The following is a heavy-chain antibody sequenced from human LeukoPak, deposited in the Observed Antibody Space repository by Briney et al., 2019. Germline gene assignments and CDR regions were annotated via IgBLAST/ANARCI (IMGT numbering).Heavy chain of an antibody. CDR1: GYTFTGYY. J-gene: IGHJ4*02. D-gene: IGHD1-26*01. CDR2: INPNSGGT. V-gene: IGHV1-2*06. Sequence: ASVKVSCKASGYTFTGYYMYWVRQAPGQGLEWMGRINPNSGGTNYAQKFQGRVTMTRDTSISTAYMELSRLRSDDTAVYYCARDSYSGSYSHHYWGQGTLVTVPS. CDR3: ARDSYSGSYSHHY.